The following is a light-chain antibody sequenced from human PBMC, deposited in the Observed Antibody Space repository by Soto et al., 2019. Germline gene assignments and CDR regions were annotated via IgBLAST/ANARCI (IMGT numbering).Light chain of an antibody. CDR3: QSADSSGSDVV. V-gene: IGLV3-25*03. J-gene: IGLJ2*01. CDR1: ALPKQY. Sequence: SYELTQPPSVSVSPGQTARITCSGDALPKQYAYWYQQKPGQAPVLLIYKDSERPSGIPERFSGSSSGTTVKLTITGVQAEDEADYYCQSADSSGSDVVFGGGTKLTVL. CDR2: KDS.